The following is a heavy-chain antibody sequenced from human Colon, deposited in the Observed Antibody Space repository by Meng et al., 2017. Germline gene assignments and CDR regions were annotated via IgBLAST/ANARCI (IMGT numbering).Heavy chain of an antibody. J-gene: IGHJ5*01. CDR2: NDYAGTT. D-gene: IGHD3-22*01. Sequence: QVQDSGPGPVKPSETLSLTCTVSVNSTSLTYFWSCNRPGPGKGLKRIGSNDYAGTTYSNPSHKSRVTISVDTSKNYFSLKLNSVTAADTALYFCARYDSVFNWFFFWGQGTLVTVSS. CDR1: VNSTSLTYF. V-gene: IGHV4-39*07. CDR3: ARYDSVFNWFFF.